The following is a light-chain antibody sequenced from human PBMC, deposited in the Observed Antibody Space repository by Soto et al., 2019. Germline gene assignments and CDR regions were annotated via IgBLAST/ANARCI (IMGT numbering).Light chain of an antibody. J-gene: IGKJ1*01. V-gene: IGKV1-6*01. CDR3: LQDYNYPRT. Sequence: AIQMTQSPSSLSASVGDSVTITCRASQGIRNDLAWYQQKPGKAPELLIYAASSLQSGVPSRFNGSGSGADFALTISSLQPEDFATYYCLQDYNYPRTFGQGTKVDIK. CDR1: QGIRND. CDR2: AAS.